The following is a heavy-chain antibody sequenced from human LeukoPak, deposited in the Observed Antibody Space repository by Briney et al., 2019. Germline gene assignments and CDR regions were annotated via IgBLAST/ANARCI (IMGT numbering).Heavy chain of an antibody. V-gene: IGHV3-49*04. CDR1: GFTFGDYA. Sequence: GSLRLSCTASGFTFGDYAMSWVRQAPGKGLEWVGFIRSKAYGGTTEYAASVKGRFTISRDDSKSIAYLQMNSLKTEDTAVYYCTRDISDTAMVFFDYWGQGTLVTVSS. D-gene: IGHD5-18*01. J-gene: IGHJ4*02. CDR2: IRSKAYGGTT. CDR3: TRDISDTAMVFFDY.